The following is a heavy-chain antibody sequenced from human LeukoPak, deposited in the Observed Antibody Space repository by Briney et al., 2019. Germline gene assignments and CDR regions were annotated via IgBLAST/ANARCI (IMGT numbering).Heavy chain of an antibody. CDR2: ISGDSIHI. CDR1: GFTFTSYS. Sequence: GGSLRLSCAAAGFTFTSYSMNWVRQAPGRGLEWVSSISGDSIHIYYAYSVRGRFTISRDNAKSSLFLQMNSLRAEDTAVYYCARCSSTGCASSPLAGYLYWGQGTLVTVSS. CDR3: ARCSSTGCASSPLAGYLY. V-gene: IGHV3-21*01. J-gene: IGHJ4*02. D-gene: IGHD2-2*01.